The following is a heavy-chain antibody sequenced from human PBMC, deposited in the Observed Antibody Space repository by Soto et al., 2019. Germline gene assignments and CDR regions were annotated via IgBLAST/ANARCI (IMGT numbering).Heavy chain of an antibody. J-gene: IGHJ5*02. V-gene: IGHV3-21*06. Sequence: DVQVEESGGGLVKPGGSLRLACNFSFSMYSMDWVRQAPGKGLEWVASISSGSDYIKYADSVKGRFTISRDNTKNSMSLQMSSLRVEDTAMYYCTRDQGGSYDSWFDPWGRGTLVTVSS. CDR2: ISSGSDYI. CDR3: TRDQGGSYDSWFDP. CDR1: FSMYS. D-gene: IGHD1-26*01.